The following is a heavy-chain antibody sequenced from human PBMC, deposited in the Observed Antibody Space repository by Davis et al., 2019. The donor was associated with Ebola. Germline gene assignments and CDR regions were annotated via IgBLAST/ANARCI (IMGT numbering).Heavy chain of an antibody. CDR3: ARSRDDFWSGYPIDY. D-gene: IGHD3-3*01. J-gene: IGHJ4*02. CDR1: GFTFSSYW. CDR2: INSDGSST. Sequence: GESLKISCAASGFTFSSYWMHWVRQAPGKGLVWVSRINSDGSSTSYADSVKGRFTISRDNAKNTLYLQMNSLRAEDTAVYYCARSRDDFWSGYPIDYWGQGTLVTVSS. V-gene: IGHV3-74*01.